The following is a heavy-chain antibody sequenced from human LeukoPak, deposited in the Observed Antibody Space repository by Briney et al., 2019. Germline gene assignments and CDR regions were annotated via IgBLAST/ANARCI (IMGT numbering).Heavy chain of an antibody. Sequence: PSETLSLTCTVSGGSISSGSYYWSWIRQPAGKGLEWIGRIYTSGSTNYNPSLKSRVTISVDASKNQFSLKLSSVTAADTAVYYCARDWGYSGSSPGWFDPWGQGTLVTVSS. J-gene: IGHJ5*02. D-gene: IGHD1-26*01. CDR3: ARDWGYSGSSPGWFDP. V-gene: IGHV4-61*02. CDR2: IYTSGST. CDR1: GGSISSGSYY.